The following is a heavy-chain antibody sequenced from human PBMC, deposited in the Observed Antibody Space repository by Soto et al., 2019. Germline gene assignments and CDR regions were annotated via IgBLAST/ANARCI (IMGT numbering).Heavy chain of an antibody. V-gene: IGHV4-34*01. J-gene: IGHJ2*01. Sequence: QVQLQQWGAGLLKPSETLSLTCAVYVGSFSGYYWSWIRQPPGRGLEWIGEINHNASTNYNPALKSPVTMSVDASKNQFSLKLGFVTGAGTAVYYCARMAVVIAIRYFDLWGRGTLVTVSS. CDR1: VGSFSGYY. CDR3: ARMAVVIAIRYFDL. D-gene: IGHD2-21*01. CDR2: INHNAST.